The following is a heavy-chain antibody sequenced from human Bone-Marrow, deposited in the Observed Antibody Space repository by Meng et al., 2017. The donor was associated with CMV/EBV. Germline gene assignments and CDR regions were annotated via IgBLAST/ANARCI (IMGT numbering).Heavy chain of an antibody. Sequence: ASVKVSCKASGYTFTGYNIHWVRQGPGQELEWMGRINPNSGVANFAQKFQGRVTMTRDTSTSTVYMELNRLTSDDTAVYYCAKTGGSANFDNWGQGTLVTVSS. V-gene: IGHV1-2*06. CDR3: AKTGGSANFDN. J-gene: IGHJ4*02. D-gene: IGHD1-14*01. CDR2: INPNSGVA. CDR1: GYTFTGYN.